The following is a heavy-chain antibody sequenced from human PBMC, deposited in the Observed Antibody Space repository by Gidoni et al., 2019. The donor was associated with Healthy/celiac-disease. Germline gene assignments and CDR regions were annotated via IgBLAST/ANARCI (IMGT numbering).Heavy chain of an antibody. CDR1: GGSISSSSYY. V-gene: IGHV4-39*01. D-gene: IGHD5-18*01. Sequence: QLQLQESGPGLVKPSETLSLTCTVSGGSISSSSYYWGWIRQPPGKGLEWIGSIYYSVSTYDIPSLKSRVTISVDTSKNQLSLKLSSVTAADTAVYYCARHGAEYSYGIYYYYYGMDVWGQGTTVTVSS. CDR2: IYYSVST. CDR3: ARHGAEYSYGIYYYYYGMDV. J-gene: IGHJ6*02.